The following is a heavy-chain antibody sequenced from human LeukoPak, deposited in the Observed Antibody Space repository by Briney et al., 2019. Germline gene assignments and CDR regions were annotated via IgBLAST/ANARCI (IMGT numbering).Heavy chain of an antibody. D-gene: IGHD6-13*01. Sequence: SETLSLTCAVYGGSFSGYYWSWIRQPPGKGLEWIGEIYYSGSTYYNPSLKSRVTISVDTSKNQFSLKLSSVTAADTAVYYCARQGQQLANWFDPWGQGTLVTVSS. CDR3: ARQGQQLANWFDP. CDR1: GGSFSGYY. V-gene: IGHV4-34*01. CDR2: IYYSGST. J-gene: IGHJ5*02.